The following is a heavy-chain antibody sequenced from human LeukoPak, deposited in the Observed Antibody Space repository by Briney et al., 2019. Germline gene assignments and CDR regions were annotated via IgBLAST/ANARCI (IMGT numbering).Heavy chain of an antibody. Sequence: ASVKVSCKASGYTFTSYYMHWVRQAPGQGLEWMGIINPSGGSTSYAQKFQGRVIMTRDMSTSTVYMELSSLRSEDTAVYYCARVYYSGSYDYWYFDLWGRGTLVTVSS. V-gene: IGHV1-46*01. D-gene: IGHD6-13*01. CDR2: INPSGGST. CDR1: GYTFTSYY. CDR3: ARVYYSGSYDYWYFDL. J-gene: IGHJ2*01.